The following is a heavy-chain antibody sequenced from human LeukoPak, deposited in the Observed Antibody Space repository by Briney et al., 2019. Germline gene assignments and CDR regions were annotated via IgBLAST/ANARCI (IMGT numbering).Heavy chain of an antibody. CDR2: IYYSGST. D-gene: IGHD1-1*01. V-gene: IGHV4-30-4*01. J-gene: IGHJ4*02. CDR3: ARSWTEGSFDY. CDR1: GGSISSGDYS. Sequence: PSETLSLTCTVSGGSISSGDYSWSWIRQPPGKGLEWIGYIYYSGSTYYNPSLKSRVTISVDTSKNQFSLKLSSVTAADTAVYYCARSWTEGSFDYWGQGTLVTVSS.